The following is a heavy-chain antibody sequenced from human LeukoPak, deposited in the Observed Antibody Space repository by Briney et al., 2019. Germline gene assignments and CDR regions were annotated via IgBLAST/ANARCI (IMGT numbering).Heavy chain of an antibody. CDR1: GFTFSSYA. CDR2: ISGSGNTI. CDR3: ATDVGQLWSPDN. D-gene: IGHD5-18*01. J-gene: IGHJ4*02. V-gene: IGHV3-48*03. Sequence: PGGSLRLSCAASGFTFSSYAMSWVRQAPGKGLEWVSYISGSGNTIYYADSVKGRFTISRDNAKNSVYLHMNRLRADDTAVYYCATDVGQLWSPDNWGQGTLVTVSP.